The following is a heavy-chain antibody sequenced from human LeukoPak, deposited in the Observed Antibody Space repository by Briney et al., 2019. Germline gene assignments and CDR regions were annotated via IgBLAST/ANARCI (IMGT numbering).Heavy chain of an antibody. D-gene: IGHD4-17*01. CDR2: IYSGGST. CDR1: GFTVSSNY. Sequence: GGSLRLSCAASGFTVSSNYMSWVRQAPGKGLEWVSVIYSGGSTYYADSVKGRFTISRDNSKNTLYLQMNSLRAEDTAVYYCARTRETTVTTTGMDVWGQGTTVTVSS. J-gene: IGHJ6*02. V-gene: IGHV3-66*01. CDR3: ARTRETTVTTTGMDV.